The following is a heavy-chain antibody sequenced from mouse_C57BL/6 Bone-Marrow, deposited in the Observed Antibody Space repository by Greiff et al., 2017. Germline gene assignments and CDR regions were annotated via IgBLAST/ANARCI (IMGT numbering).Heavy chain of an antibody. J-gene: IGHJ2*01. CDR3: ARNSEFYYYGSSPYYFDD. D-gene: IGHD1-1*01. CDR2: IWSGGST. Sequence: QVQLKESGPGLVQPSQSLSITCTVSGFSLTSYGVHWVRQSPGKGLEWLGVIWSGGSTDYNAAFIPRLSISKDNSKGQVFFQMNRLQADDTAIDYCARNSEFYYYGSSPYYFDDWGQGTTLTVSS. CDR1: GFSLTSYG. V-gene: IGHV2-2*01.